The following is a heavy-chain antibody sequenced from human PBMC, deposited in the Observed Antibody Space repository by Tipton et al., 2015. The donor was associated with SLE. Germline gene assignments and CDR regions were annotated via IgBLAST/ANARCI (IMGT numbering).Heavy chain of an antibody. CDR2: IKQDGSEK. V-gene: IGHV3-7*03. D-gene: IGHD1-26*01. Sequence: SLRLSCAASGFTFSSYWMSWVRQAPGKGLEWVANIKQDGSEKYYVDSVKGRFTISRDNSKNTLYLQMSSLRAEDTAVYYCASLLDPRGLAPTFDYWGQGTLVTVSS. CDR1: GFTFSSYW. CDR3: ASLLDPRGLAPTFDY. J-gene: IGHJ4*02.